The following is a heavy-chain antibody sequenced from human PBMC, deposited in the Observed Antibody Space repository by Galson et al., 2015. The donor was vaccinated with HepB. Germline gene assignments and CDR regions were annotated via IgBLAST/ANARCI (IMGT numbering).Heavy chain of an antibody. CDR2: INPSGGST. CDR3: ASAVGSGYDLWGGEVGFDP. J-gene: IGHJ5*02. D-gene: IGHD5-12*01. Sequence: SVKVSCKASGYTFTSYYMHWVRQAPGQGLEWMGIINPSGGSTSYAQKFQGRVTMTRDTSTSTVYMELSSLRSEDTAVYYCASAVGSGYDLWGGEVGFDPWGQGTLVTVSS. CDR1: GYTFTSYY. V-gene: IGHV1-46*01.